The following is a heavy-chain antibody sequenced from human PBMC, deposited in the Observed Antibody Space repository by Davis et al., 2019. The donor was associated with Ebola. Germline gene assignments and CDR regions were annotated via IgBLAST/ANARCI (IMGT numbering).Heavy chain of an antibody. CDR3: ARTTKTNIEASGLGFNSFDS. J-gene: IGHJ5*01. CDR2: TGHSGYT. V-gene: IGHV4-34*01. Sequence: SETLSLTCTVSGGSISSYYWSWIRQPPGKGLEWIGETGHSGYTNYSPSLMSRVTISVDSSKSQFSLKLHSVTAADTAVYYCARTTKTNIEASGLGFNSFDSWGQGALVSVSS. CDR1: GGSISSYY. D-gene: IGHD4-17*01.